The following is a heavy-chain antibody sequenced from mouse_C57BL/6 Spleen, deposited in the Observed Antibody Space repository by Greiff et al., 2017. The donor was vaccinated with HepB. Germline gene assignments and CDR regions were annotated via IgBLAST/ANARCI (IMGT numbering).Heavy chain of an antibody. J-gene: IGHJ2*01. Sequence: VQLQQSGPGLVQPSQSLSITCTVSGFSLTSYGVHWVRQSPGKGLEWLGVIWRGGSTDYNAAFMSRLSITKDNSKSQVFFKMNSLQADDTAIYYCAKEGYSNYVSFDYWGQGTTLTVSS. D-gene: IGHD2-5*01. CDR1: GFSLTSYG. CDR3: AKEGYSNYVSFDY. CDR2: IWRGGST. V-gene: IGHV2-5*01.